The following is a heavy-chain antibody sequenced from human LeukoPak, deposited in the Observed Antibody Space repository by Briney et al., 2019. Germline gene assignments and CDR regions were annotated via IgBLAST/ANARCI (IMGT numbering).Heavy chain of an antibody. Sequence: GGSLRLSCAASGFTFSSYWMHWVRQTPGKGLVWVSRINSDESSTSYAGSVKGRFTISRDNAKNTLYLQMNSLSAEDTAVYYCAKHPLIREVLNWFDPWGQGTLVTVSS. V-gene: IGHV3-74*01. J-gene: IGHJ5*02. D-gene: IGHD2/OR15-2a*01. CDR1: GFTFSSYW. CDR3: AKHPLIREVLNWFDP. CDR2: INSDESST.